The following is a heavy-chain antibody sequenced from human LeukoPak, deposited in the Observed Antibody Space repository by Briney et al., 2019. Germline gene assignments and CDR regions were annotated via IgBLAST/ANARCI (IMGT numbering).Heavy chain of an antibody. J-gene: IGHJ4*02. CDR2: INGGGDIT. D-gene: IGHD6-13*01. V-gene: IGHV3-23*01. CDR3: AKRYGDSTGWFFDF. CDR1: RYSFDSYA. Sequence: AGGSLRLSCEGSRYSFDSYAMTWVRQAPGKGLEWVSSINGGGDITYYAESVKDRFTVSRDNSKDTLFLQMNSLRAEDTAVFYCAKRYGDSTGWFFDFWGQGSLVTVSS.